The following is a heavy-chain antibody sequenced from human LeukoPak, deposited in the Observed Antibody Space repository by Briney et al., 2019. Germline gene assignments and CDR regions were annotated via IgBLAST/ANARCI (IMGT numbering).Heavy chain of an antibody. CDR2: ISYDGSNK. CDR1: GFTFSSYA. Sequence: GGSLRLSCAASGFTFSSYAMHWVRQAPGRGLEWVAVISYDGSNKYYADSAKGRFTISRDDSKKTLYLQMNSLRAEDTAVYYCARDVAPLDWLDVWGQGTTVTVSS. V-gene: IGHV3-30*01. D-gene: IGHD3-9*01. J-gene: IGHJ6*02. CDR3: ARDVAPLDWLDV.